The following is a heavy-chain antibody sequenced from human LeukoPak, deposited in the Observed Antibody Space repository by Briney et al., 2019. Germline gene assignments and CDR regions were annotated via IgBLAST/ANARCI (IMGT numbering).Heavy chain of an antibody. V-gene: IGHV1-69*04. CDR1: GGTFSSYT. Sequence: SVKVSCKASGGTFSSYTISWVRQAPGQGLEWMGRIIPILGIANYAQEFQGRVTITADKSTSTAYMELSSLRSEDTAVYYCARDSTVTSLGDYWGQGTLVTVSS. CDR2: IIPILGIA. J-gene: IGHJ4*02. D-gene: IGHD4-11*01. CDR3: ARDSTVTSLGDY.